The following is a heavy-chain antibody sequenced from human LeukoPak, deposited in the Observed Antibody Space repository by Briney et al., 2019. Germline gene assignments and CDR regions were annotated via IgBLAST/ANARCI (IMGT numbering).Heavy chain of an antibody. CDR3: AKGSYYDSSGSFYFDY. Sequence: GGSLRLSCAASGFTFSSYWMDWARQAPGKGLEWVASINHNGNVNYYVDSVKGRFTISRDNSKNTLYVQVNSLGTEDTAAYHCAKGSYYDSSGSFYFDYWGQGTLVTVSS. V-gene: IGHV3-7*03. CDR2: INHNGNVN. CDR1: GFTFSSYW. J-gene: IGHJ4*02. D-gene: IGHD3-22*01.